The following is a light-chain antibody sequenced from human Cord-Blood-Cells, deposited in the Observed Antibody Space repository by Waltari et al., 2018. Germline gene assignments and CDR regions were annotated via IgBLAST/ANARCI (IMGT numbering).Light chain of an antibody. J-gene: IGKJ2*01. Sequence: DIVMTQSPDSLAVSLGARATINCKSSQSVLYSSNNKNYLACYQQKPGQPPKLLIYWASTRESVVPDRFSGSGSGTDFTLTSSSLQAEDVAVYYCQQYYSTPYTFGQGTKREIK. CDR2: WAS. V-gene: IGKV4-1*01. CDR3: QQYYSTPYT. CDR1: QSVLYSSNNKNY.